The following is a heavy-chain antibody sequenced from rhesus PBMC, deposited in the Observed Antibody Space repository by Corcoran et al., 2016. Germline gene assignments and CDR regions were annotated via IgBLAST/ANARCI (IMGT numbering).Heavy chain of an antibody. V-gene: IGHV2-174*01. CDR2: NYWDDDK. CDR3: ARIPGPSAGGGWYFDY. CDR1: GFSIRTSGMG. J-gene: IGHJ4*01. D-gene: IGHD6-31*01. Sequence: QVTLKESGPALVKPTQTLKLTCTLSGFSIRTSGMGVGWIRPPPGKALEWLALNYWDDDKYYRTSLKSRLTISKDTSKNQVVLTMTNMDPVDTATYYCARIPGPSAGGGWYFDYWGQGVLVTVSS.